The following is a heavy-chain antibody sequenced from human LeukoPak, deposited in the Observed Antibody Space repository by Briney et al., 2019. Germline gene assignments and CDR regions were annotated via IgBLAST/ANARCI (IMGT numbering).Heavy chain of an antibody. CDR1: GYTFTSYD. CDR3: ARGPPLRYYDSSGVGGVWFDP. J-gene: IGHJ5*02. D-gene: IGHD3-22*01. CDR2: MNPNSGNT. Sequence: VASVKVSCKASGYTFTSYDINWVRQATGQGLEWMGWMNPNSGNTGYAQKFQGRVTMTGNTSISTAYMELSSLRSEDTAVYYCARGPPLRYYDSSGVGGVWFDPWGQGTLVTVSS. V-gene: IGHV1-8*01.